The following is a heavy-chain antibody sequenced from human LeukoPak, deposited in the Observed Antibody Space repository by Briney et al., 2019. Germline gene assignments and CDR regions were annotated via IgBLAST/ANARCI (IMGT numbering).Heavy chain of an antibody. J-gene: IGHJ4*02. V-gene: IGHV3-23*01. Sequence: GASLRLSCAASGFTFSSYAMSWVRQAPGKGLEWVSAISGSGGSTYYADSVKGRFTISRDNSKNKLYLQMNSLRAADTAVYYCAKDSLYGHSVSFDYWGQETLVTVSS. CDR3: AKDSLYGHSVSFDY. CDR2: ISGSGGST. D-gene: IGHD4-17*01. CDR1: GFTFSSYA.